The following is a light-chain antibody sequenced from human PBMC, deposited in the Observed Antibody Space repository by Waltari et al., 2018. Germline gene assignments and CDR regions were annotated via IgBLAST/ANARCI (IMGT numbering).Light chain of an antibody. Sequence: EIVLTQSPATLSLSPGERATLSCSASQSVSSYLAWYQQKPGQAPRLLRYDASNRATGIPARFSGSGSGTDFTLNISSLEPEEFAVYYCKQRSNWPRSTFGQGTRLEIK. CDR1: QSVSSY. J-gene: IGKJ5*01. CDR2: DAS. V-gene: IGKV3-11*01. CDR3: KQRSNWPRST.